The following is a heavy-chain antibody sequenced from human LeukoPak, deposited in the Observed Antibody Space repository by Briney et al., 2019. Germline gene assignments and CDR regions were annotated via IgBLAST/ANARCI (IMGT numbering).Heavy chain of an antibody. D-gene: IGHD1-26*01. V-gene: IGHV3-48*03. Sequence: GGSLRLSCAASGFTFSSYEMNWVRQAPGKGLEWVSYISSSGSTIYYADSVKGRFTISRDNAKNSLYLQMNSLRAEDTALYYCAKEPGWELLYYFDYWGQGTLVTVSS. CDR3: AKEPGWELLYYFDY. CDR1: GFTFSSYE. J-gene: IGHJ4*02. CDR2: ISSSGSTI.